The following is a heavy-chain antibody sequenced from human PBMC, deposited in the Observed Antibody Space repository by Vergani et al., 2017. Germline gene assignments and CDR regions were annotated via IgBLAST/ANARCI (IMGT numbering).Heavy chain of an antibody. D-gene: IGHD6-19*01. CDR1: ADTFSNFA. CDR2: LIPLFGTA. Sequence: QVQLVQSGAEVKKPGSSVKVSCITSADTFSNFAISWVRQAPGQGLEWMGRLIPLFGTAKYAQKVKGRVTITAYESTSTVYMELSSRRSDDTAVYYCASSGSSGWFEWYFDLWGRGTLVTVSS. J-gene: IGHJ2*01. V-gene: IGHV1-69*13. CDR3: ASSGSSGWFEWYFDL.